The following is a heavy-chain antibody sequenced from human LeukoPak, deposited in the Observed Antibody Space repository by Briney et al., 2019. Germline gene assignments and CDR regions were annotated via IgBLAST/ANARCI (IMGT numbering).Heavy chain of an antibody. V-gene: IGHV3-74*01. D-gene: IGHD2-2*01. Sequence: GGSLRLSCAASGFTFSSYWMHWVRQAPGKGLVWVSRINSDGSSTSYADSVKGRFTISRDNAKNTLYLQMNSLRAEDTAVYYRARDRDIVVVPAAIFSGPYYYYYGMDVWGKGTTVTVSS. CDR3: ARDRDIVVVPAAIFSGPYYYYYGMDV. J-gene: IGHJ6*04. CDR1: GFTFSSYW. CDR2: INSDGSST.